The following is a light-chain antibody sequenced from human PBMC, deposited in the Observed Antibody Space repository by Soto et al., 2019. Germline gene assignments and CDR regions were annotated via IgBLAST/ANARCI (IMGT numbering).Light chain of an antibody. CDR2: EVS. V-gene: IGLV2-14*01. CDR3: SSYTSSSTTVV. Sequence: QSALTQPASVSGSPGQSITISCTGTSSDVGGYNYVSWYQQHPGKAPKLMIYEVSNRPSGVSNRFSGSKSGNTASLTISGLQAEHEADYYCSSYTSSSTTVVLGNGTKVTVL. J-gene: IGLJ1*01. CDR1: SSDVGGYNY.